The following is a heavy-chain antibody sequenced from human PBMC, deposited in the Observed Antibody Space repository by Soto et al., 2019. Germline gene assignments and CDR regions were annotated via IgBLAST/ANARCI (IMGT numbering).Heavy chain of an antibody. CDR3: ARDLDSSGYYSNSYYYYGMDV. V-gene: IGHV1-46*01. CDR1: GYAFTSYY. CDR2: INPSGGST. D-gene: IGHD3-22*01. J-gene: IGHJ6*02. Sequence: ASVKVSCKASGYAFTSYYMHWVRQAPGQGLEWMGIINPSGGSTSYAQKFQGRVTMTRDTSTSTVYMELSSPRSEDTAVYYFARDLDSSGYYSNSYYYYGMDVWGQGTTVTVSS.